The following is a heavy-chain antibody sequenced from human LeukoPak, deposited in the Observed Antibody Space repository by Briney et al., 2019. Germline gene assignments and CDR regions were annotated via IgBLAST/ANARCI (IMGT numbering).Heavy chain of an antibody. V-gene: IGHV4-59*08. D-gene: IGHD2-2*01. Sequence: SETLSLTCTVSGGSISSYYWSWIRQPPGKGLEWIGYIYYIGSTNYNPSLKSRVTISVDTSKNQFSLKLSSVTAADTAVYYCARQSRNRWFDPWGQGTLVTVSS. CDR1: GGSISSYY. CDR2: IYYIGST. J-gene: IGHJ5*02. CDR3: ARQSRNRWFDP.